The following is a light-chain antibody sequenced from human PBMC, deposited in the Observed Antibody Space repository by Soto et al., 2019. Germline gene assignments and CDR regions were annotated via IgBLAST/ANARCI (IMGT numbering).Light chain of an antibody. J-gene: IGKJ5*01. V-gene: IGKV3-15*01. Sequence: EIGMTQSPATLSVSPGERVTLSCRASQSVSIYLAWYQQRPGQAPRPLIYGASTRQSGIPSRFSGSGSGTEFTLTISSLQPEDFATYYCQQLNNIPITFGQGTRLEIK. CDR1: QSVSIY. CDR3: QQLNNIPIT. CDR2: GAS.